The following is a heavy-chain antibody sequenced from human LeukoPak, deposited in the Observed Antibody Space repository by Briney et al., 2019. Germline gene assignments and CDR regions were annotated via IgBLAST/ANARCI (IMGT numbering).Heavy chain of an antibody. CDR1: GFTFSSYE. Sequence: GGSLRLSCAASGFTFSSYEMNWVRQAPGKGLEWVSYISSSGSTIYYADSVKGRFTISRDNAKNSLYLQMNSLRAEDTAVYYCARGDGYNLGDYWGQGTLVTVSS. CDR2: ISSSGSTI. V-gene: IGHV3-48*03. D-gene: IGHD5-24*01. CDR3: ARGDGYNLGDY. J-gene: IGHJ4*02.